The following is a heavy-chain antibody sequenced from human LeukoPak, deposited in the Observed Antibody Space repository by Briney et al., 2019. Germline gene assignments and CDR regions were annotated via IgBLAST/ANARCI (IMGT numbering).Heavy chain of an antibody. CDR1: GGSISSYY. CDR3: ARYSIAARWFDP. Sequence: SETLSLTCTVSGGSISSYYWSWIRQPPGKGLEWIGYIYTSGSTNYNPSLKSRVTISVDTSKNQFSLKLSSVTAADTAVYYCARYSIAARWFDPWGQGTLVTVSS. D-gene: IGHD6-13*01. CDR2: IYTSGST. J-gene: IGHJ5*02. V-gene: IGHV4-4*09.